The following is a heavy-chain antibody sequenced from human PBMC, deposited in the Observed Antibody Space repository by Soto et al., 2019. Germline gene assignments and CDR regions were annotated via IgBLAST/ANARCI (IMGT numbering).Heavy chain of an antibody. Sequence: GGSLRLSCAASGFTFRSYDMRWVRQAPGKGWEWVSVISGSGATTFCADSVKGRFSLSRVNSKNTLFLQLNSLRDEDTAVYYCAKEYGNTWIDHWGQGTPVTV. D-gene: IGHD4-17*01. J-gene: IGHJ5*02. V-gene: IGHV3-23*01. CDR2: ISGSGATT. CDR3: AKEYGNTWIDH. CDR1: GFTFRSYD.